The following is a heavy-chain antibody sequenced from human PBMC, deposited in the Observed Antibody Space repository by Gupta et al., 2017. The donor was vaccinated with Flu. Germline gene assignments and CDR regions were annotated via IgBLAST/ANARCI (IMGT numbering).Heavy chain of an antibody. CDR1: GESFSGYY. CDR3: VSRNIPENYFYYRMDV. V-gene: IGHV4-34*01. J-gene: IGHJ6*02. Sequence: QVQLQQWGAGLLKPSETLSLTCVVYGESFSGYYWSWIRQPPGKGLEWIGEVNHSGGTNYNPSLKSRVTMSVDTSSSQFSLKMSSVTAADTAVYYCVSRNIPENYFYYRMDVWGQGTTVTVSS. CDR2: VNHSGGT. D-gene: IGHD1-1*01.